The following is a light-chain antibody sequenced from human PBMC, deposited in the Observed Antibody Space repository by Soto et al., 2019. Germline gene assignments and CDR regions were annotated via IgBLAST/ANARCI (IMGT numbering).Light chain of an antibody. CDR1: SSDVGGYNY. J-gene: IGLJ1*01. Sequence: TGTSSDVGGYNYVSWYQQHPGKAPKLMIYDVSNRPSGVSNRFSGSKSGNTASLTISGPQAEDEADYYCSSYTSSSTLVFGTGTKVTVL. CDR2: DVS. CDR3: SSYTSSSTLV. V-gene: IGLV2-14*04.